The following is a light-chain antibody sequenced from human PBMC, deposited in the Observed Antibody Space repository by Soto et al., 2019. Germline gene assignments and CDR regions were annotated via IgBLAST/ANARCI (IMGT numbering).Light chain of an antibody. CDR3: SSYTSSGTLVV. Sequence: QSALTQPASVSGSPGQSITISCTGTSSDVGGYNYVSWYQHHPGKAPKLIIYDVSNRPSGVSNRFSGSKSGNTATPTLSGLQAEDEADYDYSSYTSSGTLVVFGGGTKLTVL. CDR2: DVS. V-gene: IGLV2-14*03. CDR1: SSDVGGYNY. J-gene: IGLJ2*01.